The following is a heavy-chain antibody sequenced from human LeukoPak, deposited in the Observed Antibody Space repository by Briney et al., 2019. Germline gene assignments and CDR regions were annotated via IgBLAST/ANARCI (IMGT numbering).Heavy chain of an antibody. D-gene: IGHD2-2*01. CDR3: ARSVVPAAIVRSHWFDP. CDR1: GGSFSGYY. V-gene: IGHV4-34*01. J-gene: IGHJ5*02. CDR2: INHSGST. Sequence: SETLSLTCAVYGGSFSGYYWSWIRQPPGKGLEWIGEINHSGSTNCNPSLKSRVTISVDTSKNQFSLKLSSVTAADTAVYYCARSVVPAAIVRSHWFDPWGQGTLVTVSS.